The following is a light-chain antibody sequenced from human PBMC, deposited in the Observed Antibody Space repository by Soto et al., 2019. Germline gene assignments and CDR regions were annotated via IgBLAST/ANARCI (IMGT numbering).Light chain of an antibody. CDR2: SNT. J-gene: IGLJ2*01. CDR1: SSNIGSNT. V-gene: IGLV1-44*01. CDR3: ASGDDSLNGVV. Sequence: QSVLTQPLSASGTPGQRVTISCSGSSSNIGSNTVNWYQQLPGTAPKLLIYSNTLWPSGVPDRFSGSKSGTSASLAISGLQFEDESGYYCASGDDSLNGVVFGGGTKLTVL.